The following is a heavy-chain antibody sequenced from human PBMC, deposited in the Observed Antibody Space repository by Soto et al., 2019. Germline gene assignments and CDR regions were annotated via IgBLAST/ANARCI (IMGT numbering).Heavy chain of an antibody. CDR2: ISGSGDST. CDR3: AKRTVGWYFEL. Sequence: VQLLESGGGLVQPGGSLRLSCAASGFTFSSYAMSWVRQAPGKGLEWVSAISGSGDSTYYADSVKGRFTISRDNSKNTQYLQMNSLRAEDTAVYYCAKRTVGWYFELWGRGTLVTVSS. V-gene: IGHV3-23*01. D-gene: IGHD4-17*01. CDR1: GFTFSSYA. J-gene: IGHJ2*01.